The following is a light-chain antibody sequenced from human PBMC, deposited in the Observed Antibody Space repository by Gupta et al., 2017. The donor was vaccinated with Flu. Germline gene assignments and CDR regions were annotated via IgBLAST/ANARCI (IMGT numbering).Light chain of an antibody. J-gene: IGLJ1*01. Sequence: SYELTQPPSVSVSPGQTARITCSGDALPKQYAHWYQQKPGQAPVVVIYKDIERPSGIPERFSGSSAGTTLTLTISGVEEDEDADYYCQSADSSGSYVFGTGTKVTVL. CDR2: KDI. CDR3: QSADSSGSYV. CDR1: ALPKQY. V-gene: IGLV3-25*02.